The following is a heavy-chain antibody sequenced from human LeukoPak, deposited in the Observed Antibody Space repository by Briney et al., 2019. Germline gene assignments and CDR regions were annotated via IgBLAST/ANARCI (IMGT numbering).Heavy chain of an antibody. V-gene: IGHV4-61*02. CDR1: GGSISSGSYY. J-gene: IGHJ3*02. CDR2: IYTSGST. D-gene: IGHD1-1*01. CDR3: ARDTGTTGTTAFDI. Sequence: SETLSLTCTVSGGSISSGSYYWSWIRQPAGKGLEWIGRIYTSGSTNYNPSLKSRVTISLDTSKNQFSLKLSSVTAADTAVYYCARDTGTTGTTAFDIWGQGTMVTVSS.